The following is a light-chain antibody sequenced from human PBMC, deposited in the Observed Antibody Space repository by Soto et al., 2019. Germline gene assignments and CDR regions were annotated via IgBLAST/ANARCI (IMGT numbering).Light chain of an antibody. CDR3: QQYNNWPPYS. CDR2: GAS. Sequence: EIVMTQSPANLSVSPGERATLSCRARQSVSRHLAWYQQKPGQGPRLLIYGASTMATSIPARFSGSGSGTVFTLTINRLQSEEFAVYYCQQYNNWPPYSCGQGNKLATK. V-gene: IGKV3-15*01. J-gene: IGKJ2*03. CDR1: QSVSRH.